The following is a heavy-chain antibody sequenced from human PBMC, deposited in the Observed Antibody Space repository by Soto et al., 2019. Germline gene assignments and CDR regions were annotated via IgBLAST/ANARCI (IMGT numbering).Heavy chain of an antibody. CDR2: INHSGST. CDR1: GGSFSGYY. D-gene: IGHD4-4*01. J-gene: IGHJ5*02. V-gene: IGHV4-34*01. Sequence: SETLSLTCAVYGGSFSGYYWSWIRQPPGKGLEWIGEINHSGSTNYNPSLKSRVTISVDTSKNQFSLKLSSVTAADTAVYYCARKSTRTATRRNACSWFDPWGQRTLVTVSS. CDR3: ARKSTRTATRRNACSWFDP.